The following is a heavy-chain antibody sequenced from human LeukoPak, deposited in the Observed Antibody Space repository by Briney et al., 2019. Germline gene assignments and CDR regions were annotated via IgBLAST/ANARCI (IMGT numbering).Heavy chain of an antibody. CDR3: AKDRAGYCSSTSCFYDAFDL. D-gene: IGHD2-2*01. CDR2: ISGSGGNT. V-gene: IGHV3-23*01. Sequence: GGSLRLSCAASGFTFTNYAIYAMSWVRQAPGKGLEWVSVISGSGGNTYYADSVKGRFTVSKDNSKHTLFLQMNSLRAEDTAVYYCAKDRAGYCSSTSCFYDAFDLWGQGTMVTISS. J-gene: IGHJ3*01. CDR1: GFTFTNYAIYA.